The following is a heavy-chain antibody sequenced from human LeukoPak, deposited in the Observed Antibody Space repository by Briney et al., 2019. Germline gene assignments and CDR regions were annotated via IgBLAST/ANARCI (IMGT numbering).Heavy chain of an antibody. V-gene: IGHV3-74*01. CDR1: GFTFSHYW. J-gene: IGHJ4*02. CDR3: VRDYNYGSGSPYGYYDY. Sequence: PGGSLRLSCAASGFTFSHYWMHWVRHAPGKGLVWVSHINTDGSSTNYADSVKGRFTISRDNAKDTLFLQMDSLRADDTAVYYCVRDYNYGSGSPYGYYDYWGQGVLVTVTS. CDR2: INTDGSST. D-gene: IGHD3-10*01.